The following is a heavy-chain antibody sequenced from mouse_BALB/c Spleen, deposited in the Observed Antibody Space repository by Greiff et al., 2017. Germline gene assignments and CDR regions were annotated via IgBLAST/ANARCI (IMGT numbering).Heavy chain of an antibody. CDR1: GYTFTSYV. D-gene: IGHD2-1*01. Sequence: VQLKESGPELVKPGASVKMSCKASGYTFTSYVMHWVKQKPGQGLEWIGYINPYNDGTKYNEKFKGKATLTSDKSSSTAYMELSSLTSEDSAVYYCAGLYYGNPYAMDYWGQGTSVTVSS. CDR3: AGLYYGNPYAMDY. CDR2: INPYNDGT. J-gene: IGHJ4*01. V-gene: IGHV1-14*01.